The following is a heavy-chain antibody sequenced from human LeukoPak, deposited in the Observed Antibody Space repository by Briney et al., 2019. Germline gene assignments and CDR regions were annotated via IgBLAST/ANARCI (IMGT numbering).Heavy chain of an antibody. V-gene: IGHV4-39*01. D-gene: IGHD6-25*01. CDR1: GFTFSFYS. CDR3: ARLKLAATILWAVDWFDP. CDR2: IYYRGST. J-gene: IGHJ5*02. Sequence: AGGSLRLSCAASGFTFSFYSMHWVRQPPGKGLEWIGSIYYRGSTYYNPSLKSRVTISVDTSNNQFSLKLSSVTAADTAVYYCARLKLAATILWAVDWFDPWGQGTLVTVSS.